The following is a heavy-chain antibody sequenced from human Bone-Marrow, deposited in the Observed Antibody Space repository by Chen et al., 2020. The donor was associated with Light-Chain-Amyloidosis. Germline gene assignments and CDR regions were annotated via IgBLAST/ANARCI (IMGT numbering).Heavy chain of an antibody. CDR2: IREDGNEK. V-gene: IGHV3-7*01. CDR1: GFTFSRYF. D-gene: IGHD6-25*01. J-gene: IGHJ4*02. Sequence: EVRLVESGGGLVQPGGSLRIPCAASGFTFSRYFMSWVRQAPGKGLEWVANIREDGNEKYYVQSVKGRFTISRDNAKNAVYLQMHSLGAEDSAIYFCARDSSVAAPYYLDYWGQGIRVTVSA. CDR3: ARDSSVAAPYYLDY.